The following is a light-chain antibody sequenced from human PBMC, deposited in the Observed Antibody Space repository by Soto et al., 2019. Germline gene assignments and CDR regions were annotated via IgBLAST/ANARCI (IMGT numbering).Light chain of an antibody. Sequence: QSALTQPASVSGSPGQSITISCTGTSSDVGFYNYVSWYQQHPGKAPKLMIYDVSNRPSGVSSRFSGSKSGSTASLTISGLQAEDEADYYCSSYTRSSTLEVFGTGTKLTVL. J-gene: IGLJ1*01. CDR1: SSDVGFYNY. V-gene: IGLV2-14*01. CDR2: DVS. CDR3: SSYTRSSTLEV.